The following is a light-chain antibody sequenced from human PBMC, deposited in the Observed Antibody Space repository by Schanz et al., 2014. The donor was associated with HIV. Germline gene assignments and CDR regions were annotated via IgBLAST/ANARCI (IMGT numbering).Light chain of an antibody. CDR3: QQYNEWPLT. CDR1: QSVSSN. J-gene: IGKJ1*01. V-gene: IGKV3-15*01. CDR2: GAS. Sequence: EIVLTQSPGTLSLSPGERATLSCSASQSVSSNLAWYQQKPGQAPRLLIYGASTRATGIPASFSGSGSGTQFTLTISSLQSEDFAVYYCQQYNEWPLTFGQGTKVEIK.